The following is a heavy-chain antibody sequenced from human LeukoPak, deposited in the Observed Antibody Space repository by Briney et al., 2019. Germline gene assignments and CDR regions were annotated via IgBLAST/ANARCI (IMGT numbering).Heavy chain of an antibody. Sequence: MSGGSLRLSCAASGFTFSSYSMNWVRQAPGKGLEWVSSISSSSSYIYYADSVKGRFTISRDNAKNTLYLQMNSLRAEDTAVYYCAKNYYDSSGSRALDYWGQGTLVTVSS. CDR3: AKNYYDSSGSRALDY. CDR1: GFTFSSYS. V-gene: IGHV3-21*01. CDR2: ISSSSSYI. D-gene: IGHD3-22*01. J-gene: IGHJ4*02.